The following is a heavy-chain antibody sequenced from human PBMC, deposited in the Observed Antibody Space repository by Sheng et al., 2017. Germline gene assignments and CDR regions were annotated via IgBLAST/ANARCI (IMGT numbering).Heavy chain of an antibody. CDR2: FRIVGNT. D-gene: IGHD2-15*01. CDR1: GDSISPQLLL. J-gene: IGHJ5*02. Sequence: QLQLQESGPGLVKPSETLSLTCTVSGDSISPQLLLLRLAPPAPREGAGVDWEYFRIVGNTYYNLSLKSRVTISVDTSKNQFSLKVTSVTATDTAVYYCARSGSNWFDPWGQGTLVTVSS. V-gene: IGHV4-39*01. CDR3: ARSGSNWFDP.